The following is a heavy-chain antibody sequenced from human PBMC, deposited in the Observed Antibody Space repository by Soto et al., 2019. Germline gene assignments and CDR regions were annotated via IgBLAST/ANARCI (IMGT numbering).Heavy chain of an antibody. D-gene: IGHD6-19*01. CDR3: ARRIAVAGTNYFDY. V-gene: IGHV4-59*08. CDR2: IYYSGST. CDR1: GGSISSYY. Sequence: LSETLSLTCTVSGGSISSYYWSWIRQPPGKGLEWIGYIYYSGSTNYNPSLKSRVTISVDTSKNQFSLKLSSVTAADTAVYYCARRIAVAGTNYFDYWGQGTLVTVSS. J-gene: IGHJ4*02.